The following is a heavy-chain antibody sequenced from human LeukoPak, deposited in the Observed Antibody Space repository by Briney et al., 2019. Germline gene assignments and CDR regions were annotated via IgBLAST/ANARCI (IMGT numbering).Heavy chain of an antibody. Sequence: PSETLSLTCTVSGYSISSGYYWGWIRQPPGKGLEWIGSIYHSGSTFYNPSLKSRVTISVDTSKNQFSLKLSSVTAADTAVYYCARVEDVDTAMAHFDYWGQGTLVTVSS. CDR1: GYSISSGYY. CDR2: IYHSGST. J-gene: IGHJ4*02. D-gene: IGHD5-18*01. V-gene: IGHV4-38-2*02. CDR3: ARVEDVDTAMAHFDY.